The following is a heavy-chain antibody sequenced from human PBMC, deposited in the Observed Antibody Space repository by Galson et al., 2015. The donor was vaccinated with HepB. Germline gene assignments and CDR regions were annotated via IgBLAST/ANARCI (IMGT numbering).Heavy chain of an antibody. CDR2: IVVGGGKT. D-gene: IGHD2-15*01. CDR3: AAVSLGYCSGGSCSPADY. V-gene: IGHV1-58*01. CDR1: GFTFTSSA. Sequence: SVKVSCKASGFTFTSSAVQWVRQARGQRLEWIGWIVVGGGKTDYGQKFQERVTITRDMSTSTAYMEMSSLRSEDTAVYYCAAVSLGYCSGGSCSPADYWGQGTLVTVSS. J-gene: IGHJ4*02.